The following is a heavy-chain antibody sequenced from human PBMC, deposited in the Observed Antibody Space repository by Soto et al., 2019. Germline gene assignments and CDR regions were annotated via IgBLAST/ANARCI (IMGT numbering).Heavy chain of an antibody. V-gene: IGHV1-18*01. CDR3: ARDLAYCGGDCYPIDY. J-gene: IGHJ4*02. Sequence: QVQLVQSGAEVKKPGASVKVSCKASGYTFTSNGISWVRQAPGQGLEWMGWISAYNGNANYAQKLQGRVTMTTDTSTSTAYMELRSLRSDDTAVYYCARDLAYCGGDCYPIDYWGQGTLVTVSS. D-gene: IGHD2-21*02. CDR2: ISAYNGNA. CDR1: GYTFTSNG.